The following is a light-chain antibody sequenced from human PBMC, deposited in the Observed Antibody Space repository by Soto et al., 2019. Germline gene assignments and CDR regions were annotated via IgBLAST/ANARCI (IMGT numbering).Light chain of an antibody. Sequence: DIQMTQSPSSLSASVGDSVSITCRASQDIGNSLAWLQQKPGKAPKSLIYRSVSLKSGVPSRFSGRISGTEFTLIISNLQPEDFATYFCQHYKSYPLTFGGGTKVAIK. V-gene: IGKV1-16*01. CDR3: QHYKSYPLT. CDR2: RSV. CDR1: QDIGNS. J-gene: IGKJ4*01.